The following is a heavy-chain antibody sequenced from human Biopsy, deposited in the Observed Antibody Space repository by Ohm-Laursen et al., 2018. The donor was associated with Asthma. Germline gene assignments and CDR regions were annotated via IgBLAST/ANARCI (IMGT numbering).Heavy chain of an antibody. D-gene: IGHD6-13*01. CDR3: ARVWQLATLDY. Sequence: SLRLSCAASGTHFGSYNMHWARQAPGKGLEWVAVITFDGSTQHYGDSVKGRFTISRDNSKNTLYLQMNSLRAEDTAVYYCARVWQLATLDYWGQGTPVTVSS. CDR2: ITFDGSTQ. V-gene: IGHV3-30-3*01. J-gene: IGHJ4*02. CDR1: GTHFGSYN.